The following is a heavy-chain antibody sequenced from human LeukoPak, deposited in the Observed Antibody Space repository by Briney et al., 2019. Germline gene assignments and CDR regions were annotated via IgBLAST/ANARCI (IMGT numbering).Heavy chain of an antibody. V-gene: IGHV3-7*04. Sequence: PGGSLRLSCAASGXTFSSYWMSWVRQAPGKGLEWVANIKQDGSEKYYVDSVKGRFTISRDNAKNSLYLQMNSLRAEDTAVYYCARDLAEYFQHWGQGTLVTVSS. CDR1: GXTFSSYW. J-gene: IGHJ1*01. CDR3: ARDLAEYFQH. CDR2: IKQDGSEK.